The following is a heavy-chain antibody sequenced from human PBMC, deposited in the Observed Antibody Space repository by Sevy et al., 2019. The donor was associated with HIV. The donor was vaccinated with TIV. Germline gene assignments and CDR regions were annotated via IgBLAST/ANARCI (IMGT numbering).Heavy chain of an antibody. CDR3: TRVRALNYYDTSVSMEYNWFDP. Sequence: ASVKVSCKASGYTFTSYDINWVRQATGQGLEWMGWMNPNTGNKGYAQKFQGRVTMTRDTSTSTAYMELRSLRSDDTAIYYCTRVRALNYYDTSVSMEYNWFDPWGQGTLVTVSS. CDR2: MNPNTGNK. J-gene: IGHJ5*02. V-gene: IGHV1-8*02. D-gene: IGHD3-22*01. CDR1: GYTFTSYD.